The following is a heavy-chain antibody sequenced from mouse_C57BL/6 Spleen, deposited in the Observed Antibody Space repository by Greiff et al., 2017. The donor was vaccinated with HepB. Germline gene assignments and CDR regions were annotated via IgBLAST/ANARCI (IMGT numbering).Heavy chain of an antibody. V-gene: IGHV5-16*01. CDR2: INYDGIST. CDR3: ARDVSRKAPYDMDD. Sequence: DVKLVESEGGLVQPGSSMKLSCTASGFTFSDYYMAWVRQVPEKGLEWVANINYDGISTYYLDSLKSRFIISRDNATNILYLQMSSLKSEDTATYYCARDVSRKAPYDMDDWGKGTSVTVAS. J-gene: IGHJ4*01. D-gene: IGHD1-1*01. CDR1: GFTFSDYY.